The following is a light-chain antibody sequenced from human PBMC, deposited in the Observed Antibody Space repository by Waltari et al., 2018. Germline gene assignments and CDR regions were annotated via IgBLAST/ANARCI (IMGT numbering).Light chain of an antibody. CDR3: QHYKNLPVS. V-gene: IGKV3-20*01. CDR1: QSVNIY. Sequence: IVLTQSPGTLSLSPGERATLSCRASQSVNIYLAWYQQKPGQAPRLLIYHTSTRAAGIPDRCSGSGSGTDFSLTISGLEPEDFAVYYCQHYKNLPVSFGQGTKVEIK. CDR2: HTS. J-gene: IGKJ1*01.